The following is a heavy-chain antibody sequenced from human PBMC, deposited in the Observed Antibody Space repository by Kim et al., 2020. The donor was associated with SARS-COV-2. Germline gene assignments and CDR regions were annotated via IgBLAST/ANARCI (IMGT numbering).Heavy chain of an antibody. D-gene: IGHD1-26*01. CDR3: ARGSLGATLDF. CDR1: GYTFTNYG. Sequence: ASVKVSCKASGYTFTNYGIHWVCQALGQRLEWMGWMSVGNGNTKYSQKFQDRVTITKDTSASTVYMELSSLKSEDTAVYYCARGSLGATLDFWGQGTLVT. CDR2: MSVGNGNT. V-gene: IGHV1-3*01. J-gene: IGHJ4*02.